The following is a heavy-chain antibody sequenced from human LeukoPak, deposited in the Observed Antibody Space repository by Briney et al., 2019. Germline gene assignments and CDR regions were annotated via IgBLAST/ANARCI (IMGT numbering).Heavy chain of an antibody. CDR2: IYTTGST. D-gene: IGHD3-9*01. Sequence: SETLSLTCTVSGGSISSYYWSWIRQPAGKGLEWIGRIYTTGSTNYNPSLKSRVTISVDTSKNQFSLKLSSVTAADTAVYYCARERGSLTGYLSIDYWGHGTLVTVSS. CDR1: GGSISSYY. J-gene: IGHJ4*01. V-gene: IGHV4-4*07. CDR3: ARERGSLTGYLSIDY.